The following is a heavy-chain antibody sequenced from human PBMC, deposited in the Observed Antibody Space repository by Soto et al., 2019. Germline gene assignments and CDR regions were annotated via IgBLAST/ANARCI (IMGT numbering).Heavy chain of an antibody. V-gene: IGHV4-39*01. D-gene: IGHD3-16*01. CDR2: IYYSGST. CDR1: GGSISTSFY. J-gene: IGHJ2*01. CDR3: AILDGSLYDTVIGAYSRFWYFDL. Sequence: QLQLQESGPGLVKPSETLSLTCTVSGGSISTSFYWGWIRQPPGKGLEWIGSIYYSGSTYYNASLKSRVSMSMDTSNSQFSLQLTSVTAADTAVYFCAILDGSLYDTVIGAYSRFWYFDLWGRGTLVTVSS.